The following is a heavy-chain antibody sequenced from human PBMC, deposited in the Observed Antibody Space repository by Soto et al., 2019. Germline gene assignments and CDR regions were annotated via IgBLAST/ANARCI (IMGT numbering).Heavy chain of an antibody. Sequence: ASVKVSCKASGYTFTSSGMSWVRQAPGQGLEWMGWISAHTGGTNYAQKFQGRVTMTRDTSISTAYMELSRLRSDDTAVYYCLAAAGTWSVAFDIWGQGTMVTVSS. D-gene: IGHD6-13*01. CDR3: LAAAGTWSVAFDI. V-gene: IGHV1-2*02. J-gene: IGHJ3*02. CDR2: ISAHTGGT. CDR1: GYTFTSSG.